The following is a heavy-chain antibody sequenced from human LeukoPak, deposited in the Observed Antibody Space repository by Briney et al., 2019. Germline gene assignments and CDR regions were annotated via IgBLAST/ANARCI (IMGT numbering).Heavy chain of an antibody. CDR3: ARVWSGENAFDI. CDR1: GYTFTGYY. J-gene: IGHJ3*02. D-gene: IGHD1-14*01. Sequence: ASVKVSCKASGYTFTGYYMHWVRQAPGQGLEWVGWINPNSGGTNYAQKFQGRVTMTRDTSISTAYMELRSLRSDDTAVYYCARVWSGENAFDIWGQGTTVTVSS. CDR2: INPNSGGT. V-gene: IGHV1-2*02.